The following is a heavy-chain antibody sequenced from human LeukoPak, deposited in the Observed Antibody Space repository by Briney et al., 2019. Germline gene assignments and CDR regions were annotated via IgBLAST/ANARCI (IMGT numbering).Heavy chain of an antibody. CDR1: GYTFTGYY. V-gene: IGHV1-2*02. CDR2: INPNSGGT. Sequence: EASVKVSCKASGYTFTGYYMHWVRQAPGQGLEWMGWINPNSGGTNYAQKFQGRVTMTRDTSISTAYMELSRLRSDDTAVYYCARDRGSSWYREIYFDYWGQGTLVTVSS. J-gene: IGHJ4*02. CDR3: ARDRGSSWYREIYFDY. D-gene: IGHD6-13*01.